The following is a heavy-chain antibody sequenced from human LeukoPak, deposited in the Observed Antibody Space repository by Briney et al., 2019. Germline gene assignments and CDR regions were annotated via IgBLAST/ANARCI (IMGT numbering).Heavy chain of an antibody. D-gene: IGHD3-3*01. J-gene: IGHJ4*02. V-gene: IGHV3-11*04. CDR3: ARNYDFWSGYYFDY. Sequence: PGGSPRLSCAASGFTFSDYYMSWIRQAPGKGLEGVSYISSSGSTIYYADSVKGRFTISRDNAKNSLYLQMNSLRAEDTAVYYCARNYDFWSGYYFDYWGQGTLVTVSS. CDR1: GFTFSDYY. CDR2: ISSSGSTI.